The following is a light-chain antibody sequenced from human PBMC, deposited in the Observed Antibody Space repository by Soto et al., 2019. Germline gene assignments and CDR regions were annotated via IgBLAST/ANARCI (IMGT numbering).Light chain of an antibody. CDR2: WAS. CDR3: HQYAVTPWT. Sequence: DIVMTQSPDSLAVSLGERATINCKSSQRVLYSPNNENDLGWYQQKPGQPPKLLIYWASTRESGVPDRFTGSGSGTDFTLSISTLQAEDGAVYHCHQYAVTPWTFGQGTKVEVK. V-gene: IGKV4-1*01. CDR1: QRVLYSPNNEND. J-gene: IGKJ1*01.